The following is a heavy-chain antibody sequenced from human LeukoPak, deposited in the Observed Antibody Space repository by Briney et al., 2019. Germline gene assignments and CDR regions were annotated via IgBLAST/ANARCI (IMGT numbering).Heavy chain of an antibody. J-gene: IGHJ4*02. CDR1: GSSVSSGSYY. CDR2: IYYSGST. Sequence: SQTLSLTCTVSGSSVSSGSYYWSWIRQPPGKGLEWIGYIYYSGSTNYNPSLKSRVTISVDTSKNQFSLKLSSVTAADTAVYYCARDVLDGDYFDYWGQGTLVTVSS. V-gene: IGHV4-61*01. CDR3: ARDVLDGDYFDY. D-gene: IGHD4-17*01.